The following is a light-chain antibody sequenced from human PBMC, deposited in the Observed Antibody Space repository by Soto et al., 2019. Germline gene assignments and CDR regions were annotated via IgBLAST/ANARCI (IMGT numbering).Light chain of an antibody. CDR3: QQRSNWPQT. V-gene: IGKV3-11*01. J-gene: IGKJ4*01. CDR1: QSVSSY. CDR2: DAS. Sequence: EIVLTQSPATLSLSPGERATLSCRASQSVSSYLAWYQQKPGQAPRLLIYDASNRATGIPARFSGSGSGTDFTLTISSLEPEDFAVYYSQQRSNWPQTFGGGTKVEIK.